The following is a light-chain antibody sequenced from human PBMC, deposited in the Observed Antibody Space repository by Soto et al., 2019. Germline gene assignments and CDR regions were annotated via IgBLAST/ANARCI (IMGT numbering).Light chain of an antibody. CDR3: SSYTNSTNHD. V-gene: IGLV2-14*01. Sequence: QSVLAQPASVSGAPGQSLTISCTGTSIDIAPYNSVSWYQQHPGKAPKLIIYEVSYRPSGISNRFSGSKSGNTASLTISRLQAEDQAEYYCSSYTNSTNHDFGTGTKVTV. CDR2: EVS. CDR1: SIDIAPYNS. J-gene: IGLJ1*01.